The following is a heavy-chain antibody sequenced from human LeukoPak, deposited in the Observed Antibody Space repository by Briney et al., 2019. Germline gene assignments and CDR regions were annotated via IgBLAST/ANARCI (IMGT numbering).Heavy chain of an antibody. CDR3: ARGNYGEALGY. Sequence: GRSLRLSCAASGFTFSGYAMHWVRQAPGKGLEWVAVISYDGSNKYYADSVKGRFTISRDNSKNTLYLQMNSLRAEDTAVYYCARGNYGEALGYWGQGTLVTVSS. J-gene: IGHJ4*02. CDR2: ISYDGSNK. CDR1: GFTFSGYA. D-gene: IGHD4-17*01. V-gene: IGHV3-30-3*01.